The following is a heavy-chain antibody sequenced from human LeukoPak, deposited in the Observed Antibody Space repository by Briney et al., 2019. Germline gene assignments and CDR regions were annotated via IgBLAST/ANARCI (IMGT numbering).Heavy chain of an antibody. Sequence: GGSLRLSCVASGFTFSSYGMHWVRQAPGKGLEWVAVISYDGSNKYYADSVKGRFTVSRDNSKNTLWLQMDSLRAEDTAVYYCARGTVVPAANLYYYYGMDVWGQGTTVTVSS. V-gene: IGHV3-30*03. D-gene: IGHD2-2*01. J-gene: IGHJ6*02. CDR2: ISYDGSNK. CDR3: ARGTVVPAANLYYYYGMDV. CDR1: GFTFSSYG.